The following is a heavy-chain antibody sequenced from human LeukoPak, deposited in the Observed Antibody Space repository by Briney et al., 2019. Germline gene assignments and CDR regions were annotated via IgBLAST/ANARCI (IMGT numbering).Heavy chain of an antibody. CDR3: AKASYGDYYIDY. Sequence: GRSLRLSCAASGFTFDVYSMRWVRHAPGKGLEWVSGFSCIGGKTGYVDSAEGRLTISRQKAKNSLYLQMKSLRAGDTVLYCCAKASYGDYYIDYGGQGTLATVSS. CDR1: GFTFDVYS. J-gene: IGHJ4*02. D-gene: IGHD4-17*01. CDR2: FSCIGGKT. V-gene: IGHV3-9*01.